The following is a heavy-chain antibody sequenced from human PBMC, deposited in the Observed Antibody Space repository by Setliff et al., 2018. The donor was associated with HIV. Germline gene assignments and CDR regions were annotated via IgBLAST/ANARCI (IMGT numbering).Heavy chain of an antibody. J-gene: IGHJ3*02. Sequence: PGESLKISCKGSGYTFTNYWIAWVRQKPGKGLEWMGMIYPDDSDTKYSPSFQGRVTISADKSITTAYLQWSSLRASDTAMYYCAKGGGLSFRYHNWFVKIWGQGTLVTVSS. CDR2: IYPDDSDT. V-gene: IGHV5-51*01. D-gene: IGHD3-9*01. CDR3: AKGGGLSFRYHNWFVKI. CDR1: GYTFTNYW.